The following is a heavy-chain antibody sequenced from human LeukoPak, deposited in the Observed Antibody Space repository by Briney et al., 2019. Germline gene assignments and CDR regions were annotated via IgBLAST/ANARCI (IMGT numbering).Heavy chain of an antibody. J-gene: IGHJ4*02. CDR1: GGSISSSSYY. CDR3: ARQDLAVADRFDY. Sequence: PSETLCLTCTVSGGSISSSSYYWGWIRQPPGKGLEWIGSIYYSGSTYYNPSLKSRVTISVDTSKNQFSLKLSSVTAADTAVYYCARQDLAVADRFDYWGQGTLVTVSS. D-gene: IGHD6-19*01. CDR2: IYYSGST. V-gene: IGHV4-39*01.